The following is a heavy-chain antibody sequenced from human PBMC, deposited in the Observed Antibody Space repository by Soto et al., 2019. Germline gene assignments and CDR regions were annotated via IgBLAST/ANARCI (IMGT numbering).Heavy chain of an antibody. V-gene: IGHV3-30*03. CDR2: ISYDGSSD. Sequence: QVQLVESGGGVVQPGRSLRLSCAASGFTFSDYDMHWVRQAPGKGLEWVALISYDGSSDYYADSVRGRFSISRDSSKNTLXLQXXXXXXXXTAXXXXXXXXXXXSGGXWGQGTLVTVSS. D-gene: IGHD2-15*01. CDR3: XXXXXXXSGGX. CDR1: GFTFSDYD. J-gene: IGHJ4*02.